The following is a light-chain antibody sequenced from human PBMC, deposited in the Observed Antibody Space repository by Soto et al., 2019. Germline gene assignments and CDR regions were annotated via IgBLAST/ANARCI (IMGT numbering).Light chain of an antibody. CDR2: DVS. CDR1: SSDVGGYNY. J-gene: IGLJ1*01. V-gene: IGLV2-14*01. Sequence: QSVLTQPASVSGSPGQPITISCTGTSSDVGGYNYVSWYQQHPGKAPKLMIYDVSNRPSGVSNRFSGSKSGNTASLTISGLRAEDEADYYCSSYTRSSSPLVFGTGTKVTVL. CDR3: SSYTRSSSPLV.